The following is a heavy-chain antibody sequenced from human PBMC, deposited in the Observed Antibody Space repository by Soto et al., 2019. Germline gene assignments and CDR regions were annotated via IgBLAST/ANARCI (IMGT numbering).Heavy chain of an antibody. D-gene: IGHD2-2*01. J-gene: IGHJ4*02. V-gene: IGHV4-39*01. CDR3: ARIDATGYCSSTSCRSIDY. CDR2: IYYSGST. CDR1: GGSTSSSSYY. Sequence: PSETLSLTCTVSGGSTSSSSYYWGWIRQPPGKGLEWIGSIYYSGSTYYNPSLKSRVTISVDTSKNQFSLKLSSVTAADTAVYYCARIDATGYCSSTSCRSIDYWGQGTLVTVSS.